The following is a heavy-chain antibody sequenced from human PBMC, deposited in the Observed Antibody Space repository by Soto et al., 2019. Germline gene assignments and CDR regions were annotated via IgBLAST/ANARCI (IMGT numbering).Heavy chain of an antibody. Sequence: QVQLVQSGAEVKKPGASVKVSCKVSGYTLTDLSMHWVRQPPGEGLEWMGGSDPEDGETIYARKFQGRVTMTEDTSTDTAYMELITLRPEDTALYYCATFIVRPFGCWFDPWGQGTLVTVSS. V-gene: IGHV1-24*01. CDR3: ATFIVRPFGCWFDP. CDR2: SDPEDGET. D-gene: IGHD1-26*01. J-gene: IGHJ5*02. CDR1: GYTLTDLS.